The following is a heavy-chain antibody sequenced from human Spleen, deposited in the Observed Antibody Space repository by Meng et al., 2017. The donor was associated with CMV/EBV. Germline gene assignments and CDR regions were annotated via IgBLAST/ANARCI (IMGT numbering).Heavy chain of an antibody. J-gene: IGHJ4*02. CDR1: GVTFSNAW. CDR3: TTFGVVITY. D-gene: IGHD3-3*01. CDR2: IKSKTDGGKT. Sequence: SGAASGVTFSNAWMSWVRQAPGKGLEWVGRIKSKTDGGKTDYAAPVKGRFTISRDDSKNTLYLQVNSLKTDDTAVYYCTTFGVVITYWGQGTLVTVSS. V-gene: IGHV3-15*01.